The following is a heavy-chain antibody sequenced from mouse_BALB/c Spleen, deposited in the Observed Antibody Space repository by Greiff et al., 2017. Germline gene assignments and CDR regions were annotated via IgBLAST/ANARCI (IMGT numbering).Heavy chain of an antibody. CDR3: TRQDYGSCAY. V-gene: IGHV6-6*02. D-gene: IGHD1-1*01. Sequence: DVKLQESGGGLVQPGGSMKLSCVASGFTFSNYWMNWVRQSPEKGLEWVAEIRLKSNNYATHYAESVKGRFTISRDDSKSSVYLQMNNLRAEDTGIYYCTRQDYGSCAYWGQGTLVTVSA. CDR1: GFTFSNYW. J-gene: IGHJ3*01. CDR2: IRLKSNNYAT.